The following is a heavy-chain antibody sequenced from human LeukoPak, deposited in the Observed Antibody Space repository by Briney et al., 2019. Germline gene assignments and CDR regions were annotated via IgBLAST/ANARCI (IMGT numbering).Heavy chain of an antibody. D-gene: IGHD3-10*01. V-gene: IGHV4-4*07. Sequence: PSETLSLTCTVSGVSNSSGYWSWIRQPAGKGLEWLGRVSTSLTTYYNPSLKSRVTMSLDTSENQFFLKLTSVTAADTAVYYCARGYGSGSYSAWGQGTLVTVSS. J-gene: IGHJ5*02. CDR1: GVSNSSGY. CDR2: VSTSLTT. CDR3: ARGYGSGSYSA.